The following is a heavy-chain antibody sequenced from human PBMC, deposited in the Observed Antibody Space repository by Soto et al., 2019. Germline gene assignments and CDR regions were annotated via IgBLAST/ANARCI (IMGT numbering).Heavy chain of an antibody. Sequence: SVKVSCKASGGTFSSYAISWVRQAPGQGLEWMGGIIPIFGTANYAQKFQGRVTITADESTSTAYMELSSLRSEDTAVYYCARDEKGYYDILTGYYTLYYYYGMDVWG. J-gene: IGHJ6*02. CDR3: ARDEKGYYDILTGYYTLYYYYGMDV. V-gene: IGHV1-69*13. CDR1: GGTFSSYA. CDR2: IIPIFGTA. D-gene: IGHD3-9*01.